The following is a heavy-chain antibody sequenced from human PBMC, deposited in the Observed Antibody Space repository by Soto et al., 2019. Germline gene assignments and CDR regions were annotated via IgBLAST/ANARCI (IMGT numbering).Heavy chain of an antibody. J-gene: IGHJ4*02. D-gene: IGHD3-10*01. CDR1: GFTFSDDA. CDR2: ISSRSTYI. V-gene: IGHV3-21*01. CDR3: ARGAFTMVRGVNPAVFDD. Sequence: VGSLRLSCAASGFTFSDDAMNWVRQAPGKGLEWVSSISSRSTYIYYADSLKGRFTISRDNAKNSLYLQMNSLRAEDTAVYYCARGAFTMVRGVNPAVFDDWGQGTLVTVSS.